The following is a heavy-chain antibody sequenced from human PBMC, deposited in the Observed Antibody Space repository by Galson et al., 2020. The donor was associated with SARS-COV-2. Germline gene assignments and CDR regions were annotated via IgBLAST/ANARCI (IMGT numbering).Heavy chain of an antibody. CDR1: GFTFSSYS. Sequence: GESLKISCAASGFTFSSYSMNWVRQAPGKGLEWVSSISSSSYIYYADSVKGRFTISRDNAKNSLYLQMNSLRAEDTAVYYCARDGISIAVQLEGWGQGTLVTVSS. V-gene: IGHV3-21*01. CDR3: ARDGISIAVQLEG. J-gene: IGHJ4*02. D-gene: IGHD6-19*01. CDR2: ISSSSYI.